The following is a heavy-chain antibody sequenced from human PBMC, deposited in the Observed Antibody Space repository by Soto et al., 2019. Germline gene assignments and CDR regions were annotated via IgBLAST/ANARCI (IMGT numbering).Heavy chain of an antibody. CDR2: ISAHNGNT. Sequence: QAHLVQSGPEVKKPGASVKVSCKGSGYIFTSYGIAWVRQAPGQGLEWMGWISAHNGNTAYAQKFQGRVTVTRDTSTRTAYLELRSLRSDDTALYYCARGRYGDYWGQGALVTVSS. J-gene: IGHJ4*02. D-gene: IGHD4-17*01. V-gene: IGHV1-18*01. CDR3: ARGRYGDY. CDR1: GYIFTSYG.